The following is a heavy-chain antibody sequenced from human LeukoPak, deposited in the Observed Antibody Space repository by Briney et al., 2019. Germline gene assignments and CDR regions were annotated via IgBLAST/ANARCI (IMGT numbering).Heavy chain of an antibody. CDR3: VSALILGTTA. CDR1: GGSFSGYY. D-gene: IGHD7-27*01. J-gene: IGHJ5*02. V-gene: IGHV4-34*01. Sequence: SETLSLTCAVYGGSFSGYYWSWIRQPPGKGLEWIGEINHSGSTNYNPSLKSRVTISVDTSKNQFSLKLSSVTAADTAVYYCVSALILGTTAWGQGTLVTVSS. CDR2: INHSGST.